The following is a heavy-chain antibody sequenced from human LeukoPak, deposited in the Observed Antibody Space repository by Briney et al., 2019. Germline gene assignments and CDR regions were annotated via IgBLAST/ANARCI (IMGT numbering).Heavy chain of an antibody. Sequence: SETLSLTCTVSGGSISSSSYYWSWIRQPPGKGLEWIGYIYYTGSTYYNPSLKSRLTISVDTSKNQFSLRLGSVTAADTAVYYCARQPPRDIVVVPAAILGDAFDIWGQGTMVTVSS. CDR1: GGSISSSSYY. D-gene: IGHD2-2*01. CDR3: ARQPPRDIVVVPAAILGDAFDI. V-gene: IGHV4-30-4*08. CDR2: IYYTGST. J-gene: IGHJ3*02.